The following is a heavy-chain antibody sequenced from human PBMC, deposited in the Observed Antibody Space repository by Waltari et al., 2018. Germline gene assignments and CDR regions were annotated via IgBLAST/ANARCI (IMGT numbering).Heavy chain of an antibody. Sequence: QVQLQESGPGLVKPSETLSLTCTVSGGSISSYYWSWIRQPPGKGLEWIGYIYYRGSTNYNPSLKSRVTISVDTSKNQFSLKLSSVTAADTAVYYCARLSHDYSNNGDGMDVWGQGTTVTVSS. CDR2: IYYRGST. V-gene: IGHV4-59*01. D-gene: IGHD4-4*01. CDR3: ARLSHDYSNNGDGMDV. J-gene: IGHJ6*02. CDR1: GGSISSYY.